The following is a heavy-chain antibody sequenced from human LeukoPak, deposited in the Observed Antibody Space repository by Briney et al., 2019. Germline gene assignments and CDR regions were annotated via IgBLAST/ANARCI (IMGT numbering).Heavy chain of an antibody. Sequence: PSETLSLTCAVYGGSFSGYYWSWIRQPPGKGLEWIGEINHSGSTNYNPSLKSRVTISVDTSKNQFSLKLSSVTAADTAVYYCARQDFWSRNWFDPWGQGTLVTVSS. J-gene: IGHJ5*02. D-gene: IGHD3-3*01. CDR2: INHSGST. V-gene: IGHV4-34*01. CDR3: ARQDFWSRNWFDP. CDR1: GGSFSGYY.